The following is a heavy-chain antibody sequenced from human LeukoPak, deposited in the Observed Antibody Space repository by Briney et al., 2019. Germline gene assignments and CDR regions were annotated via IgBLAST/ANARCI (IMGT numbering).Heavy chain of an antibody. J-gene: IGHJ4*02. D-gene: IGHD6-6*01. CDR3: AKHLGYSSSSGIDY. V-gene: IGHV3-23*01. CDR2: ISGGVLST. CDR1: GFTFSTYA. Sequence: GGSLRLSCAASGFTFSTYAMSWVRQAPGKGLECVSAISGGVLSTDYADSVKGRFTISRDNSKNTLYLQMNSLRADDAAVYYCAKHLGYSSSSGIDYWGQGTLVTVSS.